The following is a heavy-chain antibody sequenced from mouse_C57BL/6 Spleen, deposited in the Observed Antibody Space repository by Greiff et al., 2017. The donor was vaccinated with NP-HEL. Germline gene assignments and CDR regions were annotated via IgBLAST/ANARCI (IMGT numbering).Heavy chain of an antibody. CDR1: GYTFTSYW. CDR2: IDPSDSYT. CDR3: ARRDSGLPMDY. J-gene: IGHJ4*01. D-gene: IGHD3-2*02. Sequence: QVQLKQPGAELVKPGASVKLSCKASGYTFTSYWMQWVKQRPGQGLEWIGEIDPSDSYTNYNQKFKGKATLTVDTSSSTAYMQLSSLTSEDSAVYYCARRDSGLPMDYWGQGTSVTVSS. V-gene: IGHV1-50*01.